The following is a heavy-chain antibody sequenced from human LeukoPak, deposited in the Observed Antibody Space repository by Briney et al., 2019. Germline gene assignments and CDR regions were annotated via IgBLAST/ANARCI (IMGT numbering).Heavy chain of an antibody. Sequence: ETLSLTCTVSGYSISRGYYRGWLRQPPGKGLGWVANIRPEGSVLHYVDSVKGRFTHSRDNAKNSLYMQLNSLRVHDTAVLFCAREDTHSDPSGCFYDAFDIWGQGTMVTVSS. CDR2: IRPEGSVL. J-gene: IGHJ3*02. V-gene: IGHV3-7*01. CDR3: AREDTHSDPSGCFYDAFDI. D-gene: IGHD3-22*01. CDR1: GYSISRGYY.